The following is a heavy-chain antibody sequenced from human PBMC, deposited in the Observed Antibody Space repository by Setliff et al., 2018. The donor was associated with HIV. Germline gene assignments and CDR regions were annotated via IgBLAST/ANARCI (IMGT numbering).Heavy chain of an antibody. J-gene: IGHJ6*02. CDR3: ARGSLRGVLALGMDV. Sequence: VGSLRLSCAASGFMFNIYEMNWVRQAPGKGLEWVSYISSGSVNIFYADSVKGRFTISRDNAKNSLYLQMNSLRAEDTAIYYCARGSLRGVLALGMDVWGQGTTVTVSS. V-gene: IGHV3-48*03. CDR2: ISSGSVNI. CDR1: GFMFNIYE. D-gene: IGHD3-10*01.